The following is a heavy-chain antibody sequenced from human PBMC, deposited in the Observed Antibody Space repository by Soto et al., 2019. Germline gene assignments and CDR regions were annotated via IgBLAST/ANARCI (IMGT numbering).Heavy chain of an antibody. D-gene: IGHD2-15*01. CDR1: GYTFISHG. CDR2: ISGKNGNT. Sequence: SVQGACKASGYTFISHGISWVRQAPGQGLEWMGWISGKNGNTNYAQKLQGRVTLTTDTSTSTAYMELRSLRSDDTAVYYCARVSFSIVVVTEYGMVALGEGPRVPFPQ. CDR3: ARVSFSIVVVTEYGMVA. J-gene: IGHJ6*04. V-gene: IGHV1-18*04.